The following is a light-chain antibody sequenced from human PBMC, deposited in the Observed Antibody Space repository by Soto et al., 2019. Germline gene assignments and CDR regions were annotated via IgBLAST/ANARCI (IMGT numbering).Light chain of an antibody. V-gene: IGKV1-5*03. CDR2: EAS. J-gene: IGKJ1*01. Sequence: DIQMTQSPSTLSTSVGDRFSISCLASQSISAWLAWYQHKPRKAPKLLIYEASSLESGVPSRFVGSGSGTEFTLTISTLQPDDFATYYCQQYNSYSWTFGQWTKVDI. CDR1: QSISAW. CDR3: QQYNSYSWT.